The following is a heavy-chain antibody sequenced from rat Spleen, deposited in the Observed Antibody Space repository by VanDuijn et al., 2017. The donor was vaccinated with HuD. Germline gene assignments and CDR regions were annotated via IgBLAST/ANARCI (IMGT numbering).Heavy chain of an antibody. CDR3: ARSPDY. CDR1: EFTFNNHW. J-gene: IGHJ2*01. D-gene: IGHD3-8*01. Sequence: VQLVESGGGLVQPGRSLKLSCVASEFTFNNHWMTWIRQAPGKGLEWMGRMRHNGDTSYNSGLRSRLSISRDTSKNQVFLKMNSLQTDDTGTYYCARSPDYWGQGVMVTVSS. CDR2: MRHNGDT. V-gene: IGHV2-63*01.